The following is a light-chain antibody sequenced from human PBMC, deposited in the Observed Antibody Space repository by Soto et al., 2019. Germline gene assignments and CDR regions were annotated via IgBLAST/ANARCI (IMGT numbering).Light chain of an antibody. Sequence: DIQMTQSPSTLSASVGDRVTITCRANQSISSWLAWYQRRPGKAPRLLISKASSLESGVPSRFSGGGFGTEFTLTISSLQPDDFATYYCQQYKSYSSWTFGQGTKV. CDR1: QSISSW. V-gene: IGKV1-5*03. J-gene: IGKJ1*01. CDR3: QQYKSYSSWT. CDR2: KAS.